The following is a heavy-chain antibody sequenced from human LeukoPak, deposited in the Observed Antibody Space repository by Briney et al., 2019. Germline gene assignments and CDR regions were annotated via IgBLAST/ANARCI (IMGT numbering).Heavy chain of an antibody. J-gene: IGHJ4*02. CDR3: ARGLTTVTTFDY. Sequence: SETLSLTCTVSGGSISSGDYYWSWIRQPPGKGLEWIGYIYYSGSTYYNPSLKSRVTISVDTSKNQFSLKLSSVTAADTAVYYCARGLTTVTTFDYWGQGTLVTVSS. D-gene: IGHD4-17*01. CDR2: IYYSGST. V-gene: IGHV4-30-4*01. CDR1: GGSISSGDYY.